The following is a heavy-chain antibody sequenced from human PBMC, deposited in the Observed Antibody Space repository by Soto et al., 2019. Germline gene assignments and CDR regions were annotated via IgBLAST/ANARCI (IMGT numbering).Heavy chain of an antibody. CDR1: GFTFTSSA. D-gene: IGHD2-15*01. V-gene: IGHV1-58*01. CDR3: ARVGSWHAAFDI. Sequence: SVKVSCKASGFTFTSSAVQWVRQARGQRLEWIGWIIVDSGNTNYAQKFQGRVTMTRDTSTSTAYMELRSLRSDDTAVYYCARVGSWHAAFDIWGQGTMVTVSS. J-gene: IGHJ3*02. CDR2: IIVDSGNT.